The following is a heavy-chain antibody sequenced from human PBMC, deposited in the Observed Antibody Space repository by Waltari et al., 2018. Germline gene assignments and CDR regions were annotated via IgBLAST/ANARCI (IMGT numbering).Heavy chain of an antibody. Sequence: QVQLHESGPGLVTPSQTLSLTCTVSAASISSGDYYCSWLRQHPGKGLEWIGYIYYSGSTYYNPSLKSRVTISVDTSKNQFSLKLSSVTAADTAVYYCARESRIAAVRGPFDYWGQGTLVTVSS. CDR1: AASISSGDYY. D-gene: IGHD6-6*01. J-gene: IGHJ4*02. CDR3: ARESRIAAVRGPFDY. V-gene: IGHV4-30-4*08. CDR2: IYYSGST.